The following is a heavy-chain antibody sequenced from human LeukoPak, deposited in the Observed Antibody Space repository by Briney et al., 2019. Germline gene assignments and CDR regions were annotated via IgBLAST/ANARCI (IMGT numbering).Heavy chain of an antibody. Sequence: GGSLRLSCAASGFTFSSYGMHWVRQAPGKGLEWVAVIWYDGSNKYYADSVKGRFTISRDNSKNTLYLQMNSLRAEDTAVYYCAREGHYNDYGDYDSFTLLYYYGMDVWGQGTTVTVSS. CDR1: GFTFSSYG. CDR2: IWYDGSNK. J-gene: IGHJ6*02. V-gene: IGHV3-33*01. D-gene: IGHD4-17*01. CDR3: AREGHYNDYGDYDSFTLLYYYGMDV.